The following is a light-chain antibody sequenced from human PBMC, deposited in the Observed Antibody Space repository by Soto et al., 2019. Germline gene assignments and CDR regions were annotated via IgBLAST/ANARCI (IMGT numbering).Light chain of an antibody. V-gene: IGLV1-40*01. Sequence: CVLTRPLSVSGAPGQRVTIFCTGSSSNIGAGYDVHWYQQLPGTAPKLLIYGNSNRPSGVSNRFSGSKSGNAASLTISGLQAEDEADYYCCSYAGSSHYVFGTGTKVTVL. CDR2: GNS. CDR3: CSYAGSSHYV. J-gene: IGLJ1*01. CDR1: SSNIGAGYD.